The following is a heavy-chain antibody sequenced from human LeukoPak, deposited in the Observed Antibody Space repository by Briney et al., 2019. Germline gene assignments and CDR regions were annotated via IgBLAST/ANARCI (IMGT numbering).Heavy chain of an antibody. V-gene: IGHV1-2*02. Sequence: GASVKVSCKASGYTFTGYYMHWVRQAPGQGLEWMGWINPNSGGTNYAQKFQGRVTMTRDTSISTAYMELSRLRSDDTAVYYCARDNRFGESNWFDPWGQGTLVTVSS. CDR1: GYTFTGYY. D-gene: IGHD3-10*01. CDR2: INPNSGGT. CDR3: ARDNRFGESNWFDP. J-gene: IGHJ5*02.